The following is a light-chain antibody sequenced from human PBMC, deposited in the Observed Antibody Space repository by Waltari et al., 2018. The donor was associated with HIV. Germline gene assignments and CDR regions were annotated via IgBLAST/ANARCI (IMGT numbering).Light chain of an antibody. Sequence: QSVLTQPPSASGTPGQRVTISCSGSSSNIGSKYVYWYQQLPGTAPKLLIYRNNHRPSGVPDRFSGAKPGTSASLAISGLRSEDEADYYCAAWDDSMSGPHVVFGGGTKLTVL. CDR1: SSNIGSKY. J-gene: IGLJ2*01. V-gene: IGLV1-47*01. CDR3: AAWDDSMSGPHVV. CDR2: RNN.